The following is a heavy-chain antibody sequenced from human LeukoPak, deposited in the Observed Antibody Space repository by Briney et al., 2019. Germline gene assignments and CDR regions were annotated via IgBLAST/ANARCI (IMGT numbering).Heavy chain of an antibody. Sequence: SETLSLTCTVSGGSISSYYWSWIRRPAGKGLEWIGRIYTSGSTNYNPSLKSRVTMSVDTSKNQFSLKLSSVTAADTAVYYCAREITNYYYYYYMDVWGKGTTVTISS. CDR1: GGSISSYY. V-gene: IGHV4-4*07. CDR2: IYTSGST. J-gene: IGHJ6*03. CDR3: AREITNYYYYYYMDV.